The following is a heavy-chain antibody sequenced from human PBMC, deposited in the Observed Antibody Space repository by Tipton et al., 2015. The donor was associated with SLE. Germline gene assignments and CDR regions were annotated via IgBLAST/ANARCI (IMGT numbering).Heavy chain of an antibody. V-gene: IGHV1-69*01. J-gene: IGHJ4*02. CDR2: IIPIFGTA. CDR3: ARERGYYDSSSYYFVY. CDR1: GGTFSSYA. D-gene: IGHD3-22*01. Sequence: QLVQSGAEVKKPGSSVKVSCKASGGTFSSYAISWVRQAPGQGLEWMGGIIPIFGTANYAQKFQGRVTITADGSTSTAYMELSSLRSEDTAVYYCARERGYYDSSSYYFVYWGQGSLVTVSS.